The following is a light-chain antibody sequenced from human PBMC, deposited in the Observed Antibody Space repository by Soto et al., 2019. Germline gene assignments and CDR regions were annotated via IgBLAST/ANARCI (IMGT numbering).Light chain of an antibody. CDR2: EAS. CDR3: QQYNSYSYT. Sequence: IPRKQSQSPLSASVGDRVTITGRASQGISNYLAWYQQKPGKVPKLLIYEASSLQSGVPSRFSGSGSGTEFTLTISSLQPDDFATYYCQQYNSYSYTFGQGTKVDIK. J-gene: IGKJ2*01. V-gene: IGKV1-16*01. CDR1: QGISNY.